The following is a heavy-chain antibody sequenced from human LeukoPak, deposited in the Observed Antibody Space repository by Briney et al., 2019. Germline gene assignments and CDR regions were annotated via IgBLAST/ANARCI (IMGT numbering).Heavy chain of an antibody. V-gene: IGHV4-31*03. D-gene: IGHD3-3*01. CDR2: IYYSGST. CDR3: ARDFPYYDFWSGYYSNWYFDL. Sequence: PSETLSLTCTVSGGSISSGGYYWSWIRQHPGKGLEWIGYIYYSGSTYYNPSLKSRVTISVDTSKNQFSLKLSSVTAADTAVYYCARDFPYYDFWSGYYSNWYFDLWGRGTLVTVSS. J-gene: IGHJ2*01. CDR1: GGSISSGGYY.